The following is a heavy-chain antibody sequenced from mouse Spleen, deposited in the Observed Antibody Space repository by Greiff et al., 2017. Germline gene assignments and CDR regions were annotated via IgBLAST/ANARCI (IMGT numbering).Heavy chain of an antibody. CDR3: TRGGSGDY. Sequence: VQLQQPGAELVRPGASVKLSCKASGYTFTSYWINWVKQRPGQGLEWIGNIYPSDSYTNYNQKFKDKATLTVDKSSSTAYMQLSSPTSEDSAVYYCTRGGSGDYWGQGTSVTVSS. CDR2: IYPSDSYT. V-gene: IGHV1-69*02. CDR1: GYTFTSYW. J-gene: IGHJ4*01.